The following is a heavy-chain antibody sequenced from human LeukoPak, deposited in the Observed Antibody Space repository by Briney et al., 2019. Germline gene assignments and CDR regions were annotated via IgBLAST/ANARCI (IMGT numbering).Heavy chain of an antibody. J-gene: IGHJ5*02. CDR3: ARVAGSGSYYKFGLWWFAP. CDR2: INHSGST. CDR1: GGSFSGYY. Sequence: SETLSLTCAVYGGSFSGYYWSWIRQPPGKGLEWIGEINHSGSTNYNPSLKSRVTISVDTSKNQFSLKLSSVTAAAAAVYYCARVAGSGSYYKFGLWWFAPWGQGTLVTVSS. V-gene: IGHV4-34*01. D-gene: IGHD3-10*01.